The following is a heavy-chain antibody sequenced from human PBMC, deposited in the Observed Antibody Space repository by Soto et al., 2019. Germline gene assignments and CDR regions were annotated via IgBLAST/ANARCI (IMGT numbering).Heavy chain of an antibody. Sequence: EVQLVESGGGLVQPGGSLRLSCEASGFTFRNYDMHWVRQGTGKGLEWVLRISAAGDPDYADSVEGRFTISRENAQNSFFLQMNSLRVGDTAVYYCARTDRDFYGLDVWGQGTTVIVSS. J-gene: IGHJ6*02. V-gene: IGHV3-13*05. CDR3: ARTDRDFYGLDV. CDR2: ISAAGDP. CDR1: GFTFRNYD.